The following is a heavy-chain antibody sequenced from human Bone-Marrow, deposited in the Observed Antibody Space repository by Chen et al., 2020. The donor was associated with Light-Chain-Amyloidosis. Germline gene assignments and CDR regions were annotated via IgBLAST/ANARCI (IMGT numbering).Heavy chain of an antibody. CDR3: VKSFAPHWYYMDV. CDR2: ISWNSGIM. Sequence: EAQLVESGGGLVEPGRYLRHSCAASGFPFDDFAMHWVRQAPGKGLEWVSGISWNSGIMGYAASVRGRFNISRDNAKNSLDLQMNSLRPEDTALYYCVKSFAPHWYYMDVWGKGTSVTVSS. CDR1: GFPFDDFA. D-gene: IGHD1-1*01. V-gene: IGHV3-9*01. J-gene: IGHJ6*03.